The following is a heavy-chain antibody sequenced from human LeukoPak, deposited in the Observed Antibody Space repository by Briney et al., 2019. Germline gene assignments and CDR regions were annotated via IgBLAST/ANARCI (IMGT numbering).Heavy chain of an antibody. Sequence: PGGSLRPSCAASGFTSSNAWMSWVRQAPGRGLGWGGRIKSKTDGGTTNYAAPVKGRFTISRDNSKNTLYLQMNSLKIEDTAVYYCTTRGYSYGYDYWGQGTLVTVSS. CDR3: TTRGYSYGYDY. V-gene: IGHV3-15*01. J-gene: IGHJ4*02. CDR2: IKSKTDGGTT. D-gene: IGHD5-18*01. CDR1: GFTSSNAW.